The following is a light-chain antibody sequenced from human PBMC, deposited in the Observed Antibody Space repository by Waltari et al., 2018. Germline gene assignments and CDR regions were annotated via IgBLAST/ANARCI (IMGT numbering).Light chain of an antibody. Sequence: SYELTQPPSVSVSPGQTARITCSGDALTKQYAYWYQQKPGQAPVVVIYKDSERPSGIPERFSGSSSGTTGTLTISGVQAEDEADYYCQSPDSSGTKVVFGGGTKLTVL. CDR3: QSPDSSGTKVV. CDR2: KDS. J-gene: IGLJ2*01. V-gene: IGLV3-25*03. CDR1: ALTKQY.